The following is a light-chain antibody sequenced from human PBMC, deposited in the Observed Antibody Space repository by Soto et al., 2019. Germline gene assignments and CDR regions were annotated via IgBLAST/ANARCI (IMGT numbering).Light chain of an antibody. CDR2: DAS. Sequence: EIVLAQSPATLSFSPGERATLSCRATESVSTYLAWYQQKPGRAPRLLIYDASKRATGTPARFSGSGSGTEFTLTINSLQPEDFAVYYCQQYNNWWTFGQGTKVDIK. CDR3: QQYNNWWT. V-gene: IGKV3-11*01. CDR1: ESVSTY. J-gene: IGKJ1*01.